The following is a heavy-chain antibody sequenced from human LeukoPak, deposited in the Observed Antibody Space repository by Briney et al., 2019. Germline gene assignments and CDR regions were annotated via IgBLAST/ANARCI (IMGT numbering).Heavy chain of an antibody. Sequence: GGSLRLSCAASGFTLSSYSMNWVRQAPGKGLEWVSSISTSSSYIYYADSVKGRFTISRDNAKNSLYLQMNSLRAEDTAVYYCARDGYCSGGSCYSYGYFDYWGQGTLVTVSS. D-gene: IGHD2-15*01. V-gene: IGHV3-21*01. CDR1: GFTLSSYS. J-gene: IGHJ4*02. CDR2: ISTSSSYI. CDR3: ARDGYCSGGSCYSYGYFDY.